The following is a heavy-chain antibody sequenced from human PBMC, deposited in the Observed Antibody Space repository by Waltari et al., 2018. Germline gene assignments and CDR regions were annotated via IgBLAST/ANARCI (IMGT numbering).Heavy chain of an antibody. V-gene: IGHV3-23*01. CDR1: GFTFGSHA. CDR3: AKYYDYDFWSGYGMRGGYYYYGMDV. J-gene: IGHJ6*02. CDR2: LSGSGGST. Sequence: EVQLLESGGGLVQPGGSLSISCAASGFTFGSHAMRGVCQAPGKGLAWAPLLSGSGGSTYYADSVKGRFTISRDNSKNTLYLQMNSLRAEDTAVYYCAKYYDYDFWSGYGMRGGYYYYGMDVWGQGTTVTVSS. D-gene: IGHD3-3*01.